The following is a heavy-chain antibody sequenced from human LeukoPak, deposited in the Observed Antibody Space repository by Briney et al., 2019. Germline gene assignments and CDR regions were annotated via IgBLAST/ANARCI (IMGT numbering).Heavy chain of an antibody. J-gene: IGHJ5*02. V-gene: IGHV4-59*12. CDR2: THYSGST. Sequence: SETPSVTWTVPGGSIGGDYGCGLRQPPGKGLEYIGYTHYSGSTNYNPSLKSRVTISVDTSKNQFSLKLSSVTAADTAVYYCARGGDIVVVPEFDPWGQGTLVTVSS. CDR3: ARGGDIVVVPEFDP. D-gene: IGHD2-15*01. CDR1: GGSIGGDY.